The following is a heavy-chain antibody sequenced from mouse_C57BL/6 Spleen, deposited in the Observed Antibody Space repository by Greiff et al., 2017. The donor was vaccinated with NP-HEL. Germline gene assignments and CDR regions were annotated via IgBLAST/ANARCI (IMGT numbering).Heavy chain of an antibody. D-gene: IGHD1-1*01. CDR3: TTRITTASYYFDY. CDR1: GFNIKDYY. J-gene: IGHJ2*01. Sequence: VQLQQSGAELVRPGASVKLSCTASGFNIKDYYMHWVKQRPEQGLEWIGRIDPEDGDTEYAPKFQGKATMTADTSSNTAYLQLSSLTSEDTAVYYCTTRITTASYYFDYWGQGTTLTVSS. V-gene: IGHV14-1*01. CDR2: IDPEDGDT.